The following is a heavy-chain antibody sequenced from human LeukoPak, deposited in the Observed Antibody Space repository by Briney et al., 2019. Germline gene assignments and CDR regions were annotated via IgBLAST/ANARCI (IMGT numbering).Heavy chain of an antibody. CDR1: GGSISVGGYC. D-gene: IGHD2-2*01. Sequence: SETLSLTCTVSGGSISVGGYCWSWIRQHPGKGPEWIGTIYYSGSTYYNPSLKSRLTISIDTSKNQFSLKLSSVTAADTAVYYCARREKYQMLYAFDLWGQGTMVTVSS. J-gene: IGHJ3*01. CDR3: ARREKYQMLYAFDL. CDR2: IYYSGST. V-gene: IGHV4-31*03.